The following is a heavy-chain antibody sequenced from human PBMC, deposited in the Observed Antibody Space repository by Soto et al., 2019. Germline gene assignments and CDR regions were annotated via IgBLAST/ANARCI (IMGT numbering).Heavy chain of an antibody. CDR1: GGSISSYY. V-gene: IGHV4-59*01. J-gene: IGHJ5*02. CDR3: ARAEGFTIFGVVIIDWFDP. Sequence: LETLSLTCTVSGGSISSYYWSWIRQPPGKGLEWIGYIYYSGSTNYNPSLKSRVTISVDTSKNQFSLKLSSVTAADTAVYYCARAEGFTIFGVVIIDWFDPWGQGTLVTVSS. D-gene: IGHD3-3*01. CDR2: IYYSGST.